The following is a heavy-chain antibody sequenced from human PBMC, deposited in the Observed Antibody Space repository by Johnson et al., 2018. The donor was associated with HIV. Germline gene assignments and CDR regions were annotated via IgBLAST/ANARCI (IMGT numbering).Heavy chain of an antibody. CDR2: ISYDGSNK. D-gene: IGHD2-2*01. CDR1: GFTFSSYA. CDR3: AKEVREYCSSISCFDAFDV. J-gene: IGHJ3*01. V-gene: IGHV3-30*04. Sequence: QVQLVESGGGVVQPGRSVRLSCAASGFTFSSYAMHWVRQAPGKGLEWVAVISYDGSNKYYADSVKGRFTISRDNSKNTLYLQMNSLRADDTTVYYCAKEVREYCSSISCFDAFDVWGQGTMVTVSS.